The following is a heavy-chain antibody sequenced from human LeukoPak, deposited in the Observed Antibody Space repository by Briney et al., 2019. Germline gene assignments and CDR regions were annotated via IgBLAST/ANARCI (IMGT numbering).Heavy chain of an antibody. CDR2: IYENGGTT. CDR1: GFTFRSHA. V-gene: IGHV3-23*01. J-gene: IGHJ4*02. CDR3: ARESSGGQYFFDH. D-gene: IGHD3-10*01. Sequence: GGSLRLSCVGSGFTFRSHAMSWVRQAPEKGLEFVSGIYENGGTTYYADSVKGRFSISRDNSKNTLYLQMDSLRGEDTAVYSCARESSGGQYFFDHWGQGTLVTVSS.